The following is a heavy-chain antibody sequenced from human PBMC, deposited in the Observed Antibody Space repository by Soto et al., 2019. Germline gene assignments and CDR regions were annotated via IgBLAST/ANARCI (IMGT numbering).Heavy chain of an antibody. CDR2: ISGSGGST. V-gene: IGHV3-23*01. CDR3: AKDQQWLVLNWFDP. J-gene: IGHJ5*02. D-gene: IGHD6-19*01. Sequence: PGGSLRLSCAASGFTFSSYAMSWVRQAPGKGLEWVSAISGSGGSTYYADSVKGRFTISRDNSKNTLYLQMNNLRAEDTAVYYCAKDQQWLVLNWFDPWGQGTLVTVSS. CDR1: GFTFSSYA.